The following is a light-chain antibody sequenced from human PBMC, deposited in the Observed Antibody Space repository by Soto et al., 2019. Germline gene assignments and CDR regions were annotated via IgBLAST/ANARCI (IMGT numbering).Light chain of an antibody. V-gene: IGKV1-9*01. Sequence: DFQITHSPSSLSAYVGDRVTITCRASQGISSYLAWYQQKPGKAPKLLIYAASTLQSGVPSRFSGSGSGTDFTLTISSLQPEDFATYYCQQLKSYTITFGQGTRLEIK. CDR2: AAS. CDR3: QQLKSYTIT. J-gene: IGKJ5*01. CDR1: QGISSY.